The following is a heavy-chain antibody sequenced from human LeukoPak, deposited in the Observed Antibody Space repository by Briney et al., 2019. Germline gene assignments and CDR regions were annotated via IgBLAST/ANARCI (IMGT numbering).Heavy chain of an antibody. V-gene: IGHV1-46*01. Sequence: GASVKVSCKAPGFTFTNYNMHWVRQAPGQGLEWMGIINPSGGSTSYAQKFQGRVTMTRDMSTSTVYMELSSLRSEDTAVYYCARSWYSYGRGAFDIWGQGTMVTVSS. CDR1: GFTFTNYN. CDR2: INPSGGST. D-gene: IGHD5-18*01. CDR3: ARSWYSYGRGAFDI. J-gene: IGHJ3*02.